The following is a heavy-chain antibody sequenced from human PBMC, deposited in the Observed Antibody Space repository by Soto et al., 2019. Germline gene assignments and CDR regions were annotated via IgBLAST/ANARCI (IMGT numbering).Heavy chain of an antibody. J-gene: IGHJ4*02. CDR2: IYYSGST. Sequence: PSETLSLTCTVSGGSISSYYWSWIRQPPGKGLEWIGYIYYSGSTNYNPSLKSRVTISVDTSKNQFSLKLSSVTAADTAVYYCARANYDFWSGPTGYYFDYWGQGTLVTVSS. V-gene: IGHV4-59*01. D-gene: IGHD3-3*01. CDR1: GGSISSYY. CDR3: ARANYDFWSGPTGYYFDY.